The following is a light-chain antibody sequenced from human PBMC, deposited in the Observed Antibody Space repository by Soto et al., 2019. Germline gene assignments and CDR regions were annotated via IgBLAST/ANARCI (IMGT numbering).Light chain of an antibody. V-gene: IGKV1-5*01. CDR2: HAS. Sequence: DIKKTHIPSTQYASIGDRGTISCRASQNIGRWLAWYQQKPGTAPNLLIYHASNLRGGVPSRFSGGGSGTEFTLSISSLQPDDIATYSGQHYNSYSWTFGQGTKVDIK. CDR3: QHYNSYSWT. J-gene: IGKJ1*01. CDR1: QNIGRW.